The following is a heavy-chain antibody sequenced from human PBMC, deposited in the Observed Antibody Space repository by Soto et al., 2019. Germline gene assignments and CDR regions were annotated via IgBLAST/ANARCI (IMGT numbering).Heavy chain of an antibody. Sequence: QVQLVQSGAEVKKPGASVKVSCKASGYTFTRYVITWVRQAPGQGLEWMGWISAYNDNTNYVQKLHGRVTMTTDTSTSTAYIELRSLRSDDTAVYYCARVVAPDRDEAFDLWGQGTMVTVSS. J-gene: IGHJ3*01. V-gene: IGHV1-18*01. CDR3: ARVVAPDRDEAFDL. CDR1: GYTFTRYV. CDR2: ISAYNDNT. D-gene: IGHD2-21*01.